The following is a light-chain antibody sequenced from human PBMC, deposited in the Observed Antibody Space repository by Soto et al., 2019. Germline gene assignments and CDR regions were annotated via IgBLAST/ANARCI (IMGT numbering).Light chain of an antibody. J-gene: IGKJ3*01. CDR2: GAS. CDR3: QQFGSSPLFT. Sequence: EIVLTQSPGTRSLCPGERATLSCRASQSVSSSYLAWYQQKPGQAPRLLIYGASSRATGIPDRFSGSGSGTDFTLTIRRLEPEDFAVYYCQQFGSSPLFTFGPGTKVDVK. V-gene: IGKV3-20*01. CDR1: QSVSSSY.